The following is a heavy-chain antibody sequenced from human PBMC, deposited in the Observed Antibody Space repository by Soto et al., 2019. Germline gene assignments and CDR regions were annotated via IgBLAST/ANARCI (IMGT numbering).Heavy chain of an antibody. D-gene: IGHD1-26*01. CDR1: GGTFSSYS. Sequence: QVQLVQSGAEVKKPGSSVKVSCKASGGTFSSYSINWVRQAPGQGLDWMGEIIPIFGTANYAQKFQGRVTITADESTSTAYMELSRLRSEDTAVYYCARAGGRHSGGIGYWGQGTLGTVSS. V-gene: IGHV1-69*01. CDR3: ARAGGRHSGGIGY. CDR2: IIPIFGTA. J-gene: IGHJ4*02.